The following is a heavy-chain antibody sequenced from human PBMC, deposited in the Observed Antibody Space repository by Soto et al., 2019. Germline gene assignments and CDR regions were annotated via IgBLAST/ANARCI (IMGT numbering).Heavy chain of an antibody. Sequence: GGSLRLSCAASGFTVSSNYMSWVRQAPGKGLEWVSVIYSGGSTYYADSVKGRFTISRDNSKNTLYLQMNSLRAEDTAVYYCARDTAYSSGYYYEPCAFDIWGQGTMVTVSS. CDR2: IYSGGST. CDR3: ARDTAYSSGYYYEPCAFDI. V-gene: IGHV3-53*01. CDR1: GFTVSSNY. D-gene: IGHD3-22*01. J-gene: IGHJ3*02.